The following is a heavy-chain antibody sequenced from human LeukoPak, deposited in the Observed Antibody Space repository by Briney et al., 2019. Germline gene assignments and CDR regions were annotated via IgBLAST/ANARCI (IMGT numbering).Heavy chain of an antibody. J-gene: IGHJ4*02. CDR2: ISGSGGST. Sequence: PGGSLRLSCAASGFTFSSYAMSLGRQAPGKGLEWVSAISGSGGSTYYADSVKGRFTISRDNSKNTLYLQMNSLRVEDTAVYYCAKDFTQGPDYGDYYFDYWGQGTLVTVSS. CDR3: AKDFTQGPDYGDYYFDY. CDR1: GFTFSSYA. D-gene: IGHD4-17*01. V-gene: IGHV3-23*01.